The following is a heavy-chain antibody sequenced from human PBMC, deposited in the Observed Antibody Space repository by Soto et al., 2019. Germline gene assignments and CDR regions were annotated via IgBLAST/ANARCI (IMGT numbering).Heavy chain of an antibody. CDR3: ARWGTTGGLDV. J-gene: IGHJ4*02. CDR1: GFTFRSYV. CDR2: TSYDGSNN. D-gene: IGHD3-16*01. Sequence: QVHLVESGGGVVQPGTSLRLSCVGSGFTFRSYVIHWVRQAPGKGLEWVALTSYDGSNNFYGDSVKGRFTISRDNSRNTVELPMDSLRLEDTALYYCARWGTTGGLDVWGQGTLVSVSS. V-gene: IGHV3-33*05.